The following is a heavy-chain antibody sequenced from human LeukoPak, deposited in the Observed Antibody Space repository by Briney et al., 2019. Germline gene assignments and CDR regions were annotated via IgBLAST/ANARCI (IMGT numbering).Heavy chain of an antibody. D-gene: IGHD2-21*02. CDR2: ISSSSSYI. J-gene: IGHJ1*01. CDR1: GFTFNSYS. CDR3: ARTDGTAPAEDFQH. Sequence: GGSLRLSCAASGFTFNSYSMNWVRQTPEKGLEWVSSISSSSSYIYYADSVKGRFTISRDNSKNTLYLQMKSLRAEDTAVYYCARTDGTAPAEDFQHWGQGTLVTVSS. V-gene: IGHV3-21*04.